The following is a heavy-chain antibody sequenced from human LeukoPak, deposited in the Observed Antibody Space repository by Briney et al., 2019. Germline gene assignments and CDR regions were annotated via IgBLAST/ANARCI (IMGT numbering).Heavy chain of an antibody. CDR2: IKQDGIDK. D-gene: IGHD1-7*01. CDR1: GFTFSSYW. CDR3: ARDLVKYNWNYWFDP. Sequence: GGSLRLSCTASGFTFSSYWMSWVRQAPGKGLEWVANIKQDGIDKFYVDSVKGRFTISRDNSKNTVDLQMNSLRAEDTAVYYCARDLVKYNWNYWFDPWGQGTLVTVSS. V-gene: IGHV3-7*01. J-gene: IGHJ5*02.